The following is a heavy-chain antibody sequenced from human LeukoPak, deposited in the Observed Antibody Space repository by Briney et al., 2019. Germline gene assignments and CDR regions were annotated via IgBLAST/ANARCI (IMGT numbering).Heavy chain of an antibody. CDR3: ARGLGYCSGGSCYLPDY. D-gene: IGHD2-15*01. J-gene: IGHJ4*02. V-gene: IGHV4-39*07. CDR2: IYYSGST. Sequence: SETLSLTCTVSGGSISSSSYYWGWMRQPPGKGLEWIGSIYYSGSTYYNPSLKSRVTISVDTSKNQFSLKLSSVTAADTAVYYCARGLGYCSGGSCYLPDYWGQGTLVTVSS. CDR1: GGSISSSSYY.